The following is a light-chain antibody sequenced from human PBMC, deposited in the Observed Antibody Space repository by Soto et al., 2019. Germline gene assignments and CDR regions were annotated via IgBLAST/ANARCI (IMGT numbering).Light chain of an antibody. CDR2: GAS. J-gene: IGKJ1*01. V-gene: IGKV3-15*01. CDR3: QQHHNWPPWT. CDR1: QSVSTN. Sequence: EIVVTQSPATLSVSPGERATLSCRASQSVSTNIAWYQQRPGQAPRLLIYGASTRATGIPARFSGSGSGTEFTLTISSPQSEDFAVYYCQQHHNWPPWTFGQGTKVEIK.